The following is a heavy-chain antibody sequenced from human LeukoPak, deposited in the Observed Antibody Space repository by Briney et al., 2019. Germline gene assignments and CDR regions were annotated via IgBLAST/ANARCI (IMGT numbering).Heavy chain of an antibody. Sequence: GASVKVSCKASGYTFTSYGISWVRQAPGQGLEWMGWISAYNGNTNYAQKLQGRVTMTTDTSTSTAYMELRSLRSDDTAVYYCASDTYNYYDSSGYYYGRYFQHWGQGTLVTVSS. CDR1: GYTFTSYG. CDR2: ISAYNGNT. V-gene: IGHV1-18*01. J-gene: IGHJ1*01. CDR3: ASDTYNYYDSSGYYYGRYFQH. D-gene: IGHD3-22*01.